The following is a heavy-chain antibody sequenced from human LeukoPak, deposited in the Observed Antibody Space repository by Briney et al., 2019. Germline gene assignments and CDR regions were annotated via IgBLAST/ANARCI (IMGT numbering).Heavy chain of an antibody. CDR3: AKVPGPLMIVDAYFDY. D-gene: IGHD3-22*01. J-gene: IGHJ4*02. CDR1: GFTFSSYA. CDR2: ISGSGGST. V-gene: IGHV3-23*01. Sequence: GGSLRLSCAASGFTFSSYAMGWVRQAPGKGLEWVSAISGSGGSTYYADSVKGRFTISRDNSKNTLYLQMNSLRAEDTAVYYCAKVPGPLMIVDAYFDYWGQGTLVTVSS.